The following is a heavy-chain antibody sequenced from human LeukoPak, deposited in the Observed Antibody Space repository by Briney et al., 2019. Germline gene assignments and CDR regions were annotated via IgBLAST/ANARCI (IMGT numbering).Heavy chain of an antibody. Sequence: ASVKVSCKASGYTFTDYYMHWVRQAPGQGLEWMGWINTDSGGTNYAQKFQGRVTMTRDTSISTAYMEPSRLTSDDTAVYYCARDSRVSTGWPYYCDYWGQGTLVTVSS. J-gene: IGHJ4*02. D-gene: IGHD6-19*01. CDR1: GYTFTDYY. V-gene: IGHV1-2*02. CDR3: ARDSRVSTGWPYYCDY. CDR2: INTDSGGT.